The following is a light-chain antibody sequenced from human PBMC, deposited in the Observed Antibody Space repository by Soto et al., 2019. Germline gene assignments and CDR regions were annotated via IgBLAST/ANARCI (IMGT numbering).Light chain of an antibody. Sequence: EIVMTQSPLSLPVTPGEPASISCMSGQSLLHTNGDNYLYWYVQKPGQSQQLLIYLGSNRDSGVPDRFSGSGSGTDFKLNISRVEAEDAGVYYCMQALKTPQTFGGGTKV. J-gene: IGKJ4*01. CDR3: MQALKTPQT. V-gene: IGKV2-28*01. CDR1: QSLLHTNGDNY. CDR2: LGS.